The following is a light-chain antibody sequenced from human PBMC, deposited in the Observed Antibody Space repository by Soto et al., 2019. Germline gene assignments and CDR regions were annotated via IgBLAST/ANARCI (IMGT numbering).Light chain of an antibody. CDR1: QSVTSSY. V-gene: IGKV3-20*01. CDR3: QQYGSSLFT. J-gene: IGKJ3*01. Sequence: EIVLTQSPGTLSLSPGERATLSCRASQSVTSSYLAWYQQKPGQAPRLLIYGASSRATDIPDRFSGSGSGTDLTLTISRREPEDFAVYYCQQYGSSLFTFGPGTKVDIK. CDR2: GAS.